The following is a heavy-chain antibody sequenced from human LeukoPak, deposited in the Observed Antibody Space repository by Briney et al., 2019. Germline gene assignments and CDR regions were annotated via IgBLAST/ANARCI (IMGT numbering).Heavy chain of an antibody. CDR1: GGSISSYY. Sequence: PSETLSLTCTVSGGSISSYYWSWIRQPPGKGLEWIGYIYYSGSTNYNPSLKSRVTISVDTSKNQFSLKLSSVTAADTAVYYCARDLAYSGSFHYYYGMDVWGQGTTVTVSS. J-gene: IGHJ6*02. V-gene: IGHV4-59*01. CDR3: ARDLAYSGSFHYYYGMDV. D-gene: IGHD1-26*01. CDR2: IYYSGST.